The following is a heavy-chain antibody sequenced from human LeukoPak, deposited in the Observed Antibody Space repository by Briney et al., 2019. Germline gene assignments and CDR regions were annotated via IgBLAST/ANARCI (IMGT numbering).Heavy chain of an antibody. CDR2: IRGSSGGT. V-gene: IGHV3-23*01. CDR1: GFTFNSYA. D-gene: IGHD6-19*01. CDR3: AKAGIGVVGYFDY. J-gene: IGHJ4*02. Sequence: HSGGSLRLSCAAYGFTFNSYAMSWVRQAPGKGLEWVSAIRGSSGGTYYADSVKGRFTISRDNSKNTLYRQMNSLRDEDTALYYCAKAGIGVVGYFDYWGQGTLVTVSS.